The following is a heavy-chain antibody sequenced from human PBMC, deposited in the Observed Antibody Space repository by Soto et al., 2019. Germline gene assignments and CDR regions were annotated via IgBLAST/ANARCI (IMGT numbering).Heavy chain of an antibody. J-gene: IGHJ6*02. CDR2: VIPLFDTA. CDR1: GGIFTNNA. D-gene: IGHD5-18*01. CDR3: ATGGHNDGYNFYHGMDV. V-gene: IGHV1-69*01. Sequence: QVQVVQSGAEVKKPGSSAKVSCKVSGGIFTNNAISWVRQAPGQGLEWLGGVIPLFDTAYYAQIFRGRLRTSADGATTTAYMELSGLTSADTAVYFCATGGHNDGYNFYHGMDVWGQGTTVTVS.